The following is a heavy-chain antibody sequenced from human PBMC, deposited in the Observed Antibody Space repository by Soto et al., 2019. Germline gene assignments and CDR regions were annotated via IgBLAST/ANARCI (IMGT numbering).Heavy chain of an antibody. CDR2: ISFDGGTK. J-gene: IGHJ3*02. CDR1: GFTFSNYA. CDR3: ARRTAADVLSVAFDM. D-gene: IGHD6-13*01. V-gene: IGHV3-30-3*01. Sequence: QEHLVESGGGVVQPGRSLRLSCAASGFTFSNYAIHWVRQAPGKGLEWVALISFDGGTKYYADSVKGRFTISRDNSKNTVSVEMNSPRDDDSAVYYCARRTAADVLSVAFDMWGHGTMVIVSS.